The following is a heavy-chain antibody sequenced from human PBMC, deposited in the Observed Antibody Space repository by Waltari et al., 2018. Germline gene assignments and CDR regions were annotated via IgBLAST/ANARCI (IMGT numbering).Heavy chain of an antibody. V-gene: IGHV1-24*01. J-gene: IGHJ4*01. CDR1: GYSLTDLA. D-gene: IGHD3-3*01. Sequence: QVHLVQSGAEMKKPGASVTFSCKFSGYSLTDLAIHWVRQAPGKGLEWMGGYHPEDGDTRYSQKFQGRVTMTEDTSADTAYMDLSSLTSEDTAVYYCATDRLWSGSLDYWGHGTLVTVSS. CDR3: ATDRLWSGSLDY. CDR2: YHPEDGDT.